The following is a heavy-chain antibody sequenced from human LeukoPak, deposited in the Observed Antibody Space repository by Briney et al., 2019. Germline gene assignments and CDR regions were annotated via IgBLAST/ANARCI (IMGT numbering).Heavy chain of an antibody. D-gene: IGHD2-2*01. Sequence: PGGSLRLSCAASGFTFSSYAMHWVRQAPGKGLEWVAVISYDGSNKYYADSVKGRFTISRDNSKNTLYLQMNSLRAEDTAVYYRARAVVPAAIRTPGGNWFDPWGQGTLVTVSS. CDR2: ISYDGSNK. CDR3: ARAVVPAAIRTPGGNWFDP. V-gene: IGHV3-30*04. CDR1: GFTFSSYA. J-gene: IGHJ5*02.